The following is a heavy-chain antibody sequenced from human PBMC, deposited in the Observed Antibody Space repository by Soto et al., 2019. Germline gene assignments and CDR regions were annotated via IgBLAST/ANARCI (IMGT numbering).Heavy chain of an antibody. CDR2: ISGSGGST. J-gene: IGHJ5*02. D-gene: IGHD2-15*01. V-gene: IGHV3-23*01. CDR1: GLTFSSYA. Sequence: LRLSCAASGLTFSSYAMNWVRQAPGKGLEWVSAISGSGGSTYYADSVKGRFTISRDNSKNTLYLQMNSLRAEDTAVYFCAKSPSVVLVPSTLAGNNWFHPWGQGTLVTVPQ. CDR3: AKSPSVVLVPSTLAGNNWFHP.